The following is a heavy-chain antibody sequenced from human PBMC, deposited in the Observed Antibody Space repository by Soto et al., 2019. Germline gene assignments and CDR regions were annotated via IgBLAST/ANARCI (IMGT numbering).Heavy chain of an antibody. CDR2: IIPMFPTT. J-gene: IGHJ4*02. D-gene: IGHD2-21*01. CDR3: TKDGDSADYGY. Sequence: QGHVVQCGPEVKRPASSVKVSCKASGDTFGRNAIDWVRQAPGQGLEWMGGIIPMFPTTNYAQKFKGRLTIYADKSTGTAYMEMTSLRSEDTDVYYCTKDGDSADYGYWGQGTLVTLSS. V-gene: IGHV1-69*06. CDR1: GDTFGRNA.